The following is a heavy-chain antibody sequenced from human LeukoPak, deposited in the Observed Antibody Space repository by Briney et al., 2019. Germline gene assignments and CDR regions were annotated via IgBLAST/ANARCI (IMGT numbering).Heavy chain of an antibody. V-gene: IGHV4-38-2*02. CDR2: IYHSGST. Sequence: PSGTLSLTCTVSGYSISSGYYWGWIRQPPGKGLEWIGSIYHSGSTYYNPSLKSRVTISVDTSKNQFSLKLSSVTAADTAVYYCARGGYCSNGVCYTSAFHYFDYWGQGTLVTVSS. CDR3: ARGGYCSNGVCYTSAFHYFDY. D-gene: IGHD2-8*01. CDR1: GYSISSGYY. J-gene: IGHJ4*02.